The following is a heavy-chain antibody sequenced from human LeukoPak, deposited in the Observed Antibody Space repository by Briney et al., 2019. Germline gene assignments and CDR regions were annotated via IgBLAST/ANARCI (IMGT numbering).Heavy chain of an antibody. CDR3: AKVGDIVVVPAAIGWYYFDY. Sequence: GGSLRLSCAASGLTFSSYGMHWVRQAPGEGLEWVAFIRYDGSNKYYADSVKGRFTISRDNSKNTLYLQMNSLRAEDTAVYYCAKVGDIVVVPAAIGWYYFDYWGQGTLVTVSS. V-gene: IGHV3-30*02. CDR2: IRYDGSNK. J-gene: IGHJ4*02. CDR1: GLTFSSYG. D-gene: IGHD2-2*02.